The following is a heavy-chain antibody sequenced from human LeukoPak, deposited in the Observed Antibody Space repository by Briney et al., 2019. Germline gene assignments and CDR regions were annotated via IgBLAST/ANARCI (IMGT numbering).Heavy chain of an antibody. V-gene: IGHV3-11*01. CDR2: ISSSGDSI. CDR3: TRESRWTSGY. Sequence: GGSLRLSCAASGFTFSGYYMSWIRQAPGKGLEWVSHISSSGDSIYYAESVKGRFTLSRDNAKNSLYLQMNSLRAEDTAVYYCTRESRWTSGYWGQGTLVTVSS. D-gene: IGHD5-24*01. J-gene: IGHJ4*02. CDR1: GFTFSGYY.